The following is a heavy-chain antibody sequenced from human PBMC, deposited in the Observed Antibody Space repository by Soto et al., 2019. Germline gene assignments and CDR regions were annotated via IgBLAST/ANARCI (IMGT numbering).Heavy chain of an antibody. J-gene: IGHJ4*02. D-gene: IGHD2-15*01. CDR3: ATMGTPATGLYFFDY. CDR2: FFIGGNT. V-gene: IGHV4-39*01. Sequence: SETLSLTCTVSGGSIGSSTYYWGGMRQPPGKGLEWIASFFIGGNTYYNPSLKSRVTISVDTSKNQFSLKLSSVTAADTAVYYCATMGTPATGLYFFDYWGQGSLVTVSS. CDR1: GGSIGSSTYY.